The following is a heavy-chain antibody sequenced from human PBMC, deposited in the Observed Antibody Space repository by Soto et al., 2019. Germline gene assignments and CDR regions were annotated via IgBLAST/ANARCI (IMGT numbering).Heavy chain of an antibody. J-gene: IGHJ4*02. Sequence: QVRLVESGGGVVQPGRSLRLSCAASGFNFGVFGMHWVRQAPGKGLEWLSVLSYEGSEEYYADSVRGRFTISRDNSKNTLFMQMDSLRVDDTGVYDCALTRWSSLLEVAGPGFEYWGQGTLVTVS. D-gene: IGHD6-19*01. V-gene: IGHV3-30*03. CDR1: GFNFGVFG. CDR2: LSYEGSEE. CDR3: ALTRWSSLLEVAGPGFEY.